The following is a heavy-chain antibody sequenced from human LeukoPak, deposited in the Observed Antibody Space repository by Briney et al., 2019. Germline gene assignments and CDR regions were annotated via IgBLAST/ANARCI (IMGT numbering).Heavy chain of an antibody. V-gene: IGHV3-30*18. D-gene: IGHD3-10*01. CDR1: GFTFSSYG. Sequence: PGRSLRLSCAASGFTFSSYGMHWVRQAPGKGLEWVAVISYDGSNKYYADSVKGRFTISRDNSKNTLYVQMNSLRAEDTAVYYCAKARGSGNYYNVMDVWGLGTTVTVSS. J-gene: IGHJ6*02. CDR2: ISYDGSNK. CDR3: AKARGSGNYYNVMDV.